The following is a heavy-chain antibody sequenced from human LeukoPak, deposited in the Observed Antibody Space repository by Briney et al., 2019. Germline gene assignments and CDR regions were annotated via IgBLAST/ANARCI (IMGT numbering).Heavy chain of an antibody. V-gene: IGHV3-30*02. CDR2: IRYDGSNK. J-gene: IGHJ2*01. CDR1: GFTFSGYG. CDR3: AKDQTDFVV. Sequence: GGSLRLSCAASGFTFSGYGMHWVRQAPGKGLEWVAFIRYDGSNKFYADSVKGRFTISRDNSKNTLYLQMNSLRPDDTAVYYCAKDQTDFVVWGRGNLVSVSS.